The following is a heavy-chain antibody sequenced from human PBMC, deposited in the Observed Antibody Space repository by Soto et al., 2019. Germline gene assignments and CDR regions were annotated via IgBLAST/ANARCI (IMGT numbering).Heavy chain of an antibody. CDR3: ARDIPLIAARFLGSPTTRLGY. CDR2: ISAYNGNT. D-gene: IGHD6-6*01. V-gene: IGHV1-18*04. CDR1: GYTFTSYG. Sequence: QVQLVQSGAEVKKPGASVKVSCKASGYTFTSYGISWVRQAPGQGLDWMGWISAYNGNTNYAQKLQGRVPMTTDTSTSTAYMELRSLRSDDTAVYYCARDIPLIAARFLGSPTTRLGYWGQGTLVTVSS. J-gene: IGHJ4*02.